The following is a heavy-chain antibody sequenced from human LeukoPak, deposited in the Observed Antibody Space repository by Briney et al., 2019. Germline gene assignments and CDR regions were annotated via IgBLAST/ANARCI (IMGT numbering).Heavy chain of an antibody. J-gene: IGHJ3*02. CDR2: ISAYNGNT. CDR1: GYTFTSYG. V-gene: IGHV1-18*01. D-gene: IGHD1-1*01. Sequence: ASVTVSFKASGYTFTSYGISWLRQAPGQGLEWMGWISAYNGNTNYAQKLQGRVTMTTDTSTSTAYMELRSLRSDDTAVYYCARVSPKNDGVFDIWGQGTMVTVSS. CDR3: ARVSPKNDGVFDI.